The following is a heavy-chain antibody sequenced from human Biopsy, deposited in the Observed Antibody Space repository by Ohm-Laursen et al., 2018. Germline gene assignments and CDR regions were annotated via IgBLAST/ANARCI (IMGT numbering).Heavy chain of an antibody. CDR1: GYSFTKYY. Sequence: AASVKVSCKASGYSFTKYYINWVRQAPGQGLEWVGIINPTGGTASYAEKFQSRVTLTRDTSTGTVYLELNSLISEDTAVYHCARSPGRDRMDVWGQGATVIASS. J-gene: IGHJ6*02. CDR3: ARSPGRDRMDV. CDR2: INPTGGTA. D-gene: IGHD1-14*01. V-gene: IGHV1-46*01.